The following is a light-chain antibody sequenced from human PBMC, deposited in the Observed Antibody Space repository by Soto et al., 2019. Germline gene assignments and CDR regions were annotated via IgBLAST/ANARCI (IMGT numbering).Light chain of an antibody. V-gene: IGKV1-39*01. CDR2: RAS. CDR1: QIISTY. Sequence: ENHVSESPSSVSASVGDRVTISCRASQIISTYLNWYQQKPGTAPRLLISRASSVKSGVPPRFSGSGSGRDFTLTISSLRPEDIATYFCQQSYTSPPWTFGQGTKVDI. CDR3: QQSYTSPPWT. J-gene: IGKJ1*01.